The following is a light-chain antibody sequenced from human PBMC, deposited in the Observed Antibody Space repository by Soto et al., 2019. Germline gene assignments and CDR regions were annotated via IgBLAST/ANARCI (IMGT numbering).Light chain of an antibody. CDR3: QQYGAQPYY. Sequence: EVVLTQSPGMLSLSPGERATLSCRASQSVSSSYLGWYQQRPGQAPRLLMYGASRRATGIPDRFRGSGSGTDFTLTISRLEPEDFAVYYGQQYGAQPYYFRQGTKLEIK. CDR2: GAS. J-gene: IGKJ2*01. CDR1: QSVSSSY. V-gene: IGKV3-20*01.